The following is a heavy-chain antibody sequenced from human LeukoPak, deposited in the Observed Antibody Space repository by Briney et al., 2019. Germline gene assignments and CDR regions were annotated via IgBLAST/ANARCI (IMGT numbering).Heavy chain of an antibody. D-gene: IGHD1-20*01. CDR2: INPNSGGT. V-gene: IGHV1-2*02. CDR1: GYTFTGYY. J-gene: IGHJ6*02. CDR3: ATEGITGTSAYYYYGMDV. Sequence: ASVTVSCKASGYTFTGYYMHWVRQAPGQGLEWMGWINPNSGGTNYAQKFQGRVTMTEDTSTDTAYMELSSLRSEDTAVYYCATEGITGTSAYYYYGMDVWGQGTTVTVSS.